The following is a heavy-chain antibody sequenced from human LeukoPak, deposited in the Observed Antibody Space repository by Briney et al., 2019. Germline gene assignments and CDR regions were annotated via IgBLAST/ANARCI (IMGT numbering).Heavy chain of an antibody. J-gene: IGHJ4*02. Sequence: SETLSLTCTVSGGSISSYYWSWIRQPAGKGLEWIGRFYSSGSTNYNPSLRSRVTISVDTSKNQFSLKLSSVTAADTAVYYCARAGYSTSWYYPVDYWGQGTLVTVSS. CDR3: ARAGYSTSWYYPVDY. D-gene: IGHD6-13*01. CDR2: FYSSGST. CDR1: GGSISSYY. V-gene: IGHV4-4*07.